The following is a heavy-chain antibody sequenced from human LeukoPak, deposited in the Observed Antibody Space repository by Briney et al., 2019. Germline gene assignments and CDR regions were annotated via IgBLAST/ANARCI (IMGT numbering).Heavy chain of an antibody. J-gene: IGHJ4*02. D-gene: IGHD2-2*01. CDR3: ARVSANYQLPTDY. Sequence: GGSLRLSCAASGFTFSSYAMSWVRQAPGKGLEWVSAISGSGGSTYYADSVKGRFTISRDNPKNTLYLQMNSLRAEDTAVYYCARVSANYQLPTDYWGQGTLVTVSS. CDR1: GFTFSSYA. CDR2: ISGSGGST. V-gene: IGHV3-23*01.